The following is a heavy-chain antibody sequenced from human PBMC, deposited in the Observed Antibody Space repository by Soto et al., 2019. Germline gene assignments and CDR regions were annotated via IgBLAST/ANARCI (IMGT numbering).Heavy chain of an antibody. Sequence: PSETLSLTCAVSGGSITNCYRSWIRQTPGKGLEWIGYIYYSGNTNYNPSLRSRVTISEDTSKNQFSLTLRSVIAADTAVYFCARGLDGGGRLDLWGHGLLVTVSS. CDR1: GGSITNCY. J-gene: IGHJ5*02. CDR2: IYYSGNT. CDR3: ARGLDGGGRLDL. V-gene: IGHV4-59*12. D-gene: IGHD2-15*01.